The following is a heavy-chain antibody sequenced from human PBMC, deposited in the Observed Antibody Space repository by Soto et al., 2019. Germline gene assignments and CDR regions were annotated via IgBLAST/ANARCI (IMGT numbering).Heavy chain of an antibody. CDR3: ARVEGYYDSSGYNWFDP. J-gene: IGHJ5*02. CDR1: GGSISSGDYY. Sequence: QVQLQESGPGLVKPSQTLSLTCTVSGGSISSGDYYWTWIRQPPGKGLEWIGYIYYSWSTHYNPSLTSRLTISLDTSKNQFSLKLSSVTAADTAVYYCARVEGYYDSSGYNWFDPWGQGTLVTVSS. CDR2: IYYSWST. D-gene: IGHD3-22*01. V-gene: IGHV4-30-4*01.